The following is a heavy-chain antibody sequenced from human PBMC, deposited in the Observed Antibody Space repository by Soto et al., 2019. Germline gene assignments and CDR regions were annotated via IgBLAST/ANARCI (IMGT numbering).Heavy chain of an antibody. CDR3: ASNGEQQLVHPTYYYYGMDV. V-gene: IGHV5-10-1*01. CDR1: GYSFTSYW. CDR2: IDPSDSYT. J-gene: IGHJ6*02. D-gene: IGHD6-13*01. Sequence: GESLKISCKGSGYSFTSYWISWVRQMPGKGLEWMGRIDPSDSYTNYSPSFQGRVTISADKSISTAYLQWSSLKASDTAMYYCASNGEQQLVHPTYYYYGMDVWGQGTTVTVSS.